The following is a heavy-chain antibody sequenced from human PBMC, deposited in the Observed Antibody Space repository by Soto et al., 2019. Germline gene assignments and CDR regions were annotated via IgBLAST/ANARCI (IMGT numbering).Heavy chain of an antibody. Sequence: GGSLRLSCAASGFSFSSYAMTWVRQAPGEGLNWVSALTPGGEPTYYMDSVKGRFTISRDNAENTLYLQMNSLTAADTAVYYCVKDAPTSGTNHDLDNRGPGPLV. D-gene: IGHD1-26*01. CDR2: LTPGGEPT. CDR3: VKDAPTSGTNHDLDN. CDR1: GFSFSSYA. J-gene: IGHJ1*01. V-gene: IGHV3-23*01.